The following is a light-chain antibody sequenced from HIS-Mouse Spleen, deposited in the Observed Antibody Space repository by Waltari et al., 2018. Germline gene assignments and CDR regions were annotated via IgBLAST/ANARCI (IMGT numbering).Light chain of an antibody. CDR2: DDS. CDR1: NIGSKS. V-gene: IGLV3-21*03. Sequence: SYVLTQPPSVSVAPGKTARITCGGNNIGSKSVHWYQQKPGQAPVLVVYDDSDRPSGIPKRFSGSNSGNTGTLTISRVEAGDEADYYCQVWDSSSDHYVFGTGTKVTVL. J-gene: IGLJ1*01. CDR3: QVWDSSSDHYV.